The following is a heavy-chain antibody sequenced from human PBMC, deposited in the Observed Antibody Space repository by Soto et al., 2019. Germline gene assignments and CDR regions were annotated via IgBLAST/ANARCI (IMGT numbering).Heavy chain of an antibody. CDR1: GGIFTNNA. Sequence: QVQVVQSGAEVKKPGSSVKVSCKVSGGIFTNNAISWVRQAPGQGLEWLGGVIPLFDTAYYAQIFRGRLRISADGATTTAYMELSGLTSADTAVYFCENVGHNDGYNFYHGMDVWGQGTTVTVS. CDR2: VIPLFDTA. CDR3: ENVGHNDGYNFYHGMDV. D-gene: IGHD3-22*01. J-gene: IGHJ6*02. V-gene: IGHV1-69*01.